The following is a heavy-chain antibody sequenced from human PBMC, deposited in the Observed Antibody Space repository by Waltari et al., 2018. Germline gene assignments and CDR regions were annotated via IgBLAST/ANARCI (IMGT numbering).Heavy chain of an antibody. CDR3: ARGRFLEWHTFDY. CDR2: IYHSGST. CDR1: GYSISSGYY. J-gene: IGHJ4*02. D-gene: IGHD3-3*01. V-gene: IGHV4-38-2*01. Sequence: QVQLQESGPGLVEPSETLSLTCAVSGYSISSGYYWGWIRQPPGKGLEWIGNIYHSGSTNYNPSLKSRVTISVDTSKNQFSLKLSSVTAADTAVYYCARGRFLEWHTFDYWGQGTLVTVSS.